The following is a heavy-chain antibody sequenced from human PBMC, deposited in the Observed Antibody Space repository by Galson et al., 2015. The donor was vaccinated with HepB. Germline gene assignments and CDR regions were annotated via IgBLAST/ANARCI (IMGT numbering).Heavy chain of an antibody. D-gene: IGHD2-8*02. CDR3: TTDVYFSSYWSWPDP. V-gene: IGHV3-15*01. CDR2: IKSKTDGGTT. CDR1: GFAFNNAW. J-gene: IGHJ5*02. Sequence: SLRLSCAASGFAFNNAWMNWVRQAPGKGLEWVGRIKSKTDGGTTEYAAPVKGRFTISRDDSRNTLYLQMHSLKTDDTAVYYCTTDVYFSSYWSWPDPGGQGTLVTVSS.